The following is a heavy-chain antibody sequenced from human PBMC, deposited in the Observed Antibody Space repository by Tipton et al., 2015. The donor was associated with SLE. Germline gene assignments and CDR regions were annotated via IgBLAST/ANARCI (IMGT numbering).Heavy chain of an antibody. D-gene: IGHD2-2*01. J-gene: IGHJ4*02. CDR3: VVCSPSSCSYFGY. V-gene: IGHV4-4*07. Sequence: TLSLTCTVSGGSINSFYWTCVRQRAGKGLEWFGRICCCGRTKYNPSLDSRVSFSVHASKDQFSLKLSSVTAADTAVYYCVVCSPSSCSYFGYWGQGRLVNVTS. CDR1: GGSINSFY. CDR2: ICCCGRT.